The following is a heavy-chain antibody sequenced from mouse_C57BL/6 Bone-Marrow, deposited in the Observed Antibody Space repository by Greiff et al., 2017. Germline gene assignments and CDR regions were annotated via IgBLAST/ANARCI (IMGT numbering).Heavy chain of an antibody. Sequence: DVMLVESGGGLVKPGGSLKLSCAASGFTFSSYTMSWVRQTPEKRLEWVATISGGGGNTYYPDSVKGRFNISRDNAKNTLYLLMSSLRSEDTALYYCARHPYWGQGTTLTVSS. CDR2: ISGGGGNT. J-gene: IGHJ2*01. CDR1: GFTFSSYT. CDR3: ARHPY. V-gene: IGHV5-9*01.